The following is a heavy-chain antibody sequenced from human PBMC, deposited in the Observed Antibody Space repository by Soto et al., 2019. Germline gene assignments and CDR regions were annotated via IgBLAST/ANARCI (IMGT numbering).Heavy chain of an antibody. CDR2: ISNRGDT. CDR3: AREPRYCRGGSCSITGDAFDI. Sequence: GGSLRLSCTTSGFIVSDTYMNWVRQAPGKGLEWVSVISNRGDTHYADSVRGRFSLSRDIADNTLHLQMNNLRVEDTAVYYCAREPRYCRGGSCSITGDAFDIWGQGTMVTVSS. D-gene: IGHD2-15*01. CDR1: GFIVSDTY. J-gene: IGHJ3*02. V-gene: IGHV3-66*01.